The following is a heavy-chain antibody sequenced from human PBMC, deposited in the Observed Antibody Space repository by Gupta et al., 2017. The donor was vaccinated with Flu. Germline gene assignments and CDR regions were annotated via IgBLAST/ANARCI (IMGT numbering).Heavy chain of an antibody. V-gene: IGHV3-49*04. CDR2: VKPREYGGTT. D-gene: IGHD2-21*02. CDR1: GFTFGDYV. J-gene: IGHJ4*02. Sequence: EVRLVESGGGLVQPGRSLRLSCSTSGFTFGDYVMSWVRQAPGKGLEWVGFVKPREYGGTTEYAASVKGRFTISRDDSRNIAYLQMSGLKTGDTGIYYCTIDCSDFWGQGTLVTVSS. CDR3: TIDCSDF.